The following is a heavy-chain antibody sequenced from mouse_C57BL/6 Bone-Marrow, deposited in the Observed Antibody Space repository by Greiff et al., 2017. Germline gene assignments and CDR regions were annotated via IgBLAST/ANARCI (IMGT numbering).Heavy chain of an antibody. Sequence: EVQLQQSVAELVRPGASVKLSCTASGFNIKNTYMHWVKQRPEQGLEWIGRIDPANGNTKYAPKFQGKATITVDTTSNTAYLQLSSLTSEDTAISYGASPGVTTAIDYAMDYWGQGTSVTVSS. CDR2: IDPANGNT. D-gene: IGHD1-2*01. CDR1: GFNIKNTY. CDR3: ASPGVTTAIDYAMDY. J-gene: IGHJ4*01. V-gene: IGHV14-3*01.